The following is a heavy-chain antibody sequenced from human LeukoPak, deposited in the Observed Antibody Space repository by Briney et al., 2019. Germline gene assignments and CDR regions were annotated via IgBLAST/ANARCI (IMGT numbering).Heavy chain of an antibody. CDR3: ATGIHGIAAAGDYYFDY. CDR1: GGSISSINW. CDR2: IYHNGST. D-gene: IGHD6-13*01. V-gene: IGHV4-4*02. J-gene: IGHJ4*02. Sequence: PSETLSLTCAVSGGSISSINWWSWVRQPPGKGLEWIGEIYHNGSTNYNPSLKSRVTISVDTSNNQFSLRLSSVTAADTAVYYCATGIHGIAAAGDYYFDYWGQGTLVTVSS.